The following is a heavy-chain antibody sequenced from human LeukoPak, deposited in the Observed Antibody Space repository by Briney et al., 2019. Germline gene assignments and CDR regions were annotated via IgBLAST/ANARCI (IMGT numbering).Heavy chain of an antibody. V-gene: IGHV4-34*01. CDR2: INHSGST. D-gene: IGHD4-11*01. CDR1: GGSFSGYY. CDR3: ARGRYRGSYYYYMDV. J-gene: IGHJ6*03. Sequence: SETLSLICAVYGGSFSGYYWSWIRQPPGKGLEWIGEINHSGSTNYILSLKSRVTISVDTSKNQFSLKLSSVTAADTAVYYCARGRYRGSYYYYMDVWGKGTTVTVSS.